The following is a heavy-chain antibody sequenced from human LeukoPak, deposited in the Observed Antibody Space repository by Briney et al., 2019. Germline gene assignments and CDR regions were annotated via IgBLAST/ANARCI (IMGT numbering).Heavy chain of an antibody. CDR3: ARSAAAGMIFDY. Sequence: SETLSLTCAVSGYSISSGYYWGWIRQPPGKGLEWIGSIYHSGSTYYNPSLKSRVTISVDTSKNQFSLKLSSVTAADTAVYYCARSAAAGMIFDYWGQGTLVTVSS. CDR2: IYHSGST. J-gene: IGHJ4*02. CDR1: GYSISSGYY. V-gene: IGHV4-38-2*01. D-gene: IGHD6-13*01.